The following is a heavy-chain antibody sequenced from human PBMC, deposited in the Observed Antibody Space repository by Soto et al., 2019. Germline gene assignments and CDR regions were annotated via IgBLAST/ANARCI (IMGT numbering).Heavy chain of an antibody. V-gene: IGHV4-59*02. CDR2: IYYSGST. D-gene: IGHD7-27*01. Sequence: SESMSLTCTVCVGSVSNHDWSWIRQPPGQGLEWIGYIYYSGSTNYNPSLKSRVTMSVDTSKNQFSLKLSSLTAADTAIYYCARANWFFDYWGQGTLVTVSS. CDR3: ARANWFFDY. J-gene: IGHJ4*02. CDR1: VGSVSNHD.